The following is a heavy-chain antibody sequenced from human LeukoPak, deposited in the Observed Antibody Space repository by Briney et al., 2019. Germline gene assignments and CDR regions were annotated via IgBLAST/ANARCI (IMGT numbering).Heavy chain of an antibody. CDR2: ISAYNGNT. V-gene: IGHV1-18*01. Sequence: ASAKVSCNASGYTFTSYGISWVRQAPGQGLNSIGWISAYNGNTNYAQKLQGRVTMTTDTSTSTAYMELRSLRSDDTAVYYCARYGYDYVWGSYRYLYYFDYWGQGTLVTVSS. D-gene: IGHD3-16*02. J-gene: IGHJ4*02. CDR3: ARYGYDYVWGSYRYLYYFDY. CDR1: GYTFTSYG.